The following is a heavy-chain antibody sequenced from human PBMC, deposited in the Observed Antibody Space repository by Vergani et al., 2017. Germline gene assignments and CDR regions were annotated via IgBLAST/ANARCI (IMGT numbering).Heavy chain of an antibody. V-gene: IGHV1-2*04. CDR3: ARVPTVEMATKMAVYPYYFDY. CDR1: GYTFTGYY. CDR2: INPNSGGT. Sequence: QVQLVQSGAEVKKPGASVKVSCKASGYTFTGYYMHWVRQAPGQGLEWMGWINPNSGGTNYAQKFQGWVTMTRDTSISTAYMELSRLRSEDTAVYYCARVPTVEMATKMAVYPYYFDYWGQGTLVTVSS. J-gene: IGHJ4*02. D-gene: IGHD5-24*01.